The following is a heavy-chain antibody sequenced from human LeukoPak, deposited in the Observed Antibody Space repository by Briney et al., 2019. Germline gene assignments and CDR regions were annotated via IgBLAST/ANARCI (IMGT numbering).Heavy chain of an antibody. V-gene: IGHV3-23*01. Sequence: PGGSLRLSCAASGFTFSSYAMSWVRQAPGKGLEWVSSIGGNTYYADSVKGRFTISRDNSKNTLYLQMDSLRAGDTALYYCAKETGASYGYGMDVWGRGTTVTVSS. CDR3: AKETGASYGYGMDV. D-gene: IGHD3-16*01. CDR2: IGGNT. J-gene: IGHJ6*02. CDR1: GFTFSSYA.